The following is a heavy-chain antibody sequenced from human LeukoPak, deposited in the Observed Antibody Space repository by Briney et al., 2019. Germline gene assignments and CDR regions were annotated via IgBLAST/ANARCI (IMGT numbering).Heavy chain of an antibody. CDR1: GGSISSSSYY. CDR3: ARAYDSSGYYLGYYFDY. V-gene: IGHV4-39*07. J-gene: IGHJ4*02. D-gene: IGHD3-22*01. CDR2: IYYSGST. Sequence: SETLSLTCTVSGGSISSSSYYWGWIRQPPGKGLEWIGSIYYSGSTYYNPSLKSRVTISVDTSKNQFSLKLSSVTAADTAVYYCARAYDSSGYYLGYYFDYWGQGTLVTVSS.